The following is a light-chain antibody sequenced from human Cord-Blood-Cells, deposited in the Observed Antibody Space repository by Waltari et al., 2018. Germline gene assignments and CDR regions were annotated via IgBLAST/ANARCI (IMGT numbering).Light chain of an antibody. V-gene: IGKV3-20*01. CDR1: QSVSISY. CDR3: QKYGSSPYS. CDR2: GAS. Sequence: EIVLTQPPGTLSLSPGERATLSCRASQSVSISYLACYQQRPGPAPRLLIYGASSGATGSPDRFSGSGSGTDFTLTISRLEHEDFSVYCCQKYGSSPYSFGQGTKLEIK. J-gene: IGKJ2*03.